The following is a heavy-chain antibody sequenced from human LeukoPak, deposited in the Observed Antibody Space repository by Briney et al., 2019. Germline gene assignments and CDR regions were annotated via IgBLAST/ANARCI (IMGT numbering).Heavy chain of an antibody. Sequence: GGSLRLSCAASGLTLSSCAMSWVRQAPGKGLEWVSSISISGDTYYADSVKGRFTLSRDNFMDTLYLQMNSLRVEDTAVYYCAKGYSGSYFTYLDYWGQGTLVPVSS. CDR1: GLTLSSCA. J-gene: IGHJ4*02. D-gene: IGHD1-26*01. V-gene: IGHV3-23*01. CDR3: AKGYSGSYFTYLDY. CDR2: ISISGDT.